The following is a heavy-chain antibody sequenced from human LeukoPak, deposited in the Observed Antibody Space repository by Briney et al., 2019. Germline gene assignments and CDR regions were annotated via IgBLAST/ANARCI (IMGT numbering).Heavy chain of an antibody. CDR2: IGTEADG. Sequence: EGSLRLSCAASGFTFSNSDMHWVRQSAGKRLEWVSTIGTEADGFYPDSVRGRFTISRDNDKSTLYLHMSSLTAGDTGVYYCASGERPPPYTTDAWYYALWGRGTLVTVSS. CDR3: ASGERPPPYTTDAWYYAL. D-gene: IGHD1-26*01. V-gene: IGHV3-13*01. CDR1: GFTFSNSD. J-gene: IGHJ2*01.